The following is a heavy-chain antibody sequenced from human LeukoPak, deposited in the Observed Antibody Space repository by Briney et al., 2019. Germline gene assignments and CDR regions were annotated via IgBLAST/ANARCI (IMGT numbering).Heavy chain of an antibody. CDR3: ATAGYDILTGYSYYGMDV. Sequence: ASVKVSCKVSGYTLTELSMHWVRQAPGKGLEWMGGFDPGDGETIYAQKFQGRVTMTEDTSTDTAYMELSSLRSEDTAVYYCATAGYDILTGYSYYGMDVWGQGTTVTVSS. J-gene: IGHJ6*02. CDR1: GYTLTELS. CDR2: FDPGDGET. D-gene: IGHD3-9*01. V-gene: IGHV1-24*01.